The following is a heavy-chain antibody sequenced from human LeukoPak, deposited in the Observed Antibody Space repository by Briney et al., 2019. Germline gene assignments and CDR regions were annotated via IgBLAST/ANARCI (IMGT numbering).Heavy chain of an antibody. V-gene: IGHV3-23*01. CDR1: GFTFSDYW. J-gene: IGHJ3*02. Sequence: PGGSLRLSCAASGFTFSDYWMHWVRQVPGKGLVWVSSISGSGAGTYYADSVKGRFTISRDNSKNTLYVQMKSLGAEDTALYYCARVRGGNRGDAFDIWGQGTMVTVSS. CDR2: ISGSGAGT. D-gene: IGHD4-23*01. CDR3: ARVRGGNRGDAFDI.